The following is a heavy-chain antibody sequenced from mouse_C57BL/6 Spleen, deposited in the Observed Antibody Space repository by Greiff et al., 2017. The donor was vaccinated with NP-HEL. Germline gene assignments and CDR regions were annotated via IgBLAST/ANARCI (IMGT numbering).Heavy chain of an antibody. Sequence: QVQLQQSGAELVRPGSSVKLSCKASGYTFTSYWMHWVKQRPIQGLEWIGNIDPSDSETHYNQKFKDKATLTVDKSSSTAYMQLSSLTSEDSAVYYCARGEKLSWFAYWGQGTLVTVSA. CDR3: ARGEKLSWFAY. CDR1: GYTFTSYW. V-gene: IGHV1-52*01. CDR2: IDPSDSET. J-gene: IGHJ3*01.